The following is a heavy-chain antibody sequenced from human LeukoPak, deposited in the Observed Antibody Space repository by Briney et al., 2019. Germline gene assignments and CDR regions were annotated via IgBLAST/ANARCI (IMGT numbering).Heavy chain of an antibody. V-gene: IGHV4-59*01. CDR3: ARGAICYYVDV. Sequence: SETLSLTCTVSGGSISSYYWSWIRQPPGKGLEWIGYIYYSGSTNYNPSLKSRVTISVDTSKNQFSLKLSSVTAADTAVYYCARGAICYYVDVWGKGTTVTISS. CDR1: GGSISSYY. CDR2: IYYSGST. J-gene: IGHJ6*03.